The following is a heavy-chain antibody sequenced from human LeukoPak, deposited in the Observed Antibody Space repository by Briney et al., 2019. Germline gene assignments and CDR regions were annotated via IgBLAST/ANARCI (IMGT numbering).Heavy chain of an antibody. Sequence: ASVKVSCKASGYTFTGYYMHWVRQAPGQGLEGMGWINPNNCGTNYAQKFQGRVTMTRDTSISTAYMELSRLRSDDTAVYYCARDQVLLWFGESTHYGMDVWGQGTTVTVSS. CDR1: GYTFTGYY. J-gene: IGHJ6*02. V-gene: IGHV1-2*02. CDR3: ARDQVLLWFGESTHYGMDV. D-gene: IGHD3-10*01. CDR2: INPNNCGT.